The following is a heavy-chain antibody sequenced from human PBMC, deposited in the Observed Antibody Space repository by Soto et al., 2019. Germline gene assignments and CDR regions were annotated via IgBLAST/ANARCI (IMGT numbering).Heavy chain of an antibody. J-gene: IGHJ6*02. Sequence: EVQLVESGGGLVQPGGSLRLSCAASGFTFSSYEMNWVRQAPGKGLEWVSYINNSGSSTIYYADSVKGRFTISRDNAKNSLYLQMNSLRDEDTAVYYCARVGLGLFGMDVWGQGTTVTVSS. D-gene: IGHD3-16*01. CDR2: INNSGSSTI. CDR3: ARVGLGLFGMDV. V-gene: IGHV3-48*03. CDR1: GFTFSSYE.